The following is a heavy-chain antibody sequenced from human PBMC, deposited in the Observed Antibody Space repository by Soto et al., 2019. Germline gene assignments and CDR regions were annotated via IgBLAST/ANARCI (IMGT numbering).Heavy chain of an antibody. J-gene: IGHJ4*02. CDR3: ARDGGFAAAEDY. Sequence: GGSLRLSCAASGFTFSSYAMHWVRQAPGKGLEWVAVISYDGSNKYYADSVKGRFTISRDNSKNTLYLQMNSLRAEDTAVYYCARDGGFAAAEDYWGQGTLVTVSS. D-gene: IGHD6-13*01. V-gene: IGHV3-30-3*01. CDR2: ISYDGSNK. CDR1: GFTFSSYA.